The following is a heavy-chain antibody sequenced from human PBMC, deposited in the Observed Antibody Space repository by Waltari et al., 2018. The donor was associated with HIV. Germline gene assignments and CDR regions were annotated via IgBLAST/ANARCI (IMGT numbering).Heavy chain of an antibody. V-gene: IGHV4-34*01. D-gene: IGHD6-19*01. CDR3: ARGARRDVRQWLPAGRYYYGMDV. J-gene: IGHJ6*02. CDR2: INHSGST. Sequence: QVQLQQWGAGLLKPSAPLSLTCAVYGGSFSGYYWSWIRQPPGKGLEWIGEINHSGSTNYNPSLKSRVTISVDTSKNQFSLKLSSVTAADTAVYYCARGARRDVRQWLPAGRYYYGMDVWGQGTTVTVSS. CDR1: GGSFSGYY.